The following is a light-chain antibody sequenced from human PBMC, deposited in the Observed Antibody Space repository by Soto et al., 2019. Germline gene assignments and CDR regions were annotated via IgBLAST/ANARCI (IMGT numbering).Light chain of an antibody. CDR2: GAS. CDR1: QSISDT. CDR3: QQYDNWPWT. J-gene: IGKJ1*01. Sequence: EVVMKQSTATLSVSPEGRATLSCLASQSISDTLAWSQQKPGQAPRLLIHGASTRAPGFPARFSGSGSGTDFTLTISSLQSEDLAVYYCQQYDNWPWTFGEGTKVDIK. V-gene: IGKV3-15*01.